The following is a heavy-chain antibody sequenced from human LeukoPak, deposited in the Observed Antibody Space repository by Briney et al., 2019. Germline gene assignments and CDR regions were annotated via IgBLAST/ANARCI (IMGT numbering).Heavy chain of an antibody. Sequence: GSSVKVSCKASGGTFSSYAISWVRQAPGQGLEWMGGINPIFGTANYAQKFQGRVTITTDESTSTAYMELSSLRSEDTAVYYCARDSSVVGATSRYFDYWGQGTLVTVSS. CDR1: GGTFSSYA. V-gene: IGHV1-69*05. D-gene: IGHD1-26*01. J-gene: IGHJ4*02. CDR2: INPIFGTA. CDR3: ARDSSVVGATSRYFDY.